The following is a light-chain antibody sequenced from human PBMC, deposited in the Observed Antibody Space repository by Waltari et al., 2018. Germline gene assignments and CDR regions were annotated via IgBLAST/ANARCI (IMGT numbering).Light chain of an antibody. CDR3: SSYGGRNNLI. J-gene: IGLJ2*01. V-gene: IGLV2-8*01. CDR1: SSNIGDYNF. Sequence: QSALTPASTASGSPGPLATISCTGTSSNIGDYNFVSWYQQHPDKAPKLMIYEVSKRPSGVPDRFSGSKSGYTAYLTVSGLQAEDEAEYYCSSYGGRNNLIFGGGTKLPVL. CDR2: EVS.